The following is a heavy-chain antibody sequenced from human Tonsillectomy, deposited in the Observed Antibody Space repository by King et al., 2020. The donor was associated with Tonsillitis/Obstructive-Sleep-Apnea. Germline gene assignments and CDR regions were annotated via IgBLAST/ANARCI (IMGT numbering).Heavy chain of an antibody. CDR2: IYPGDSDT. V-gene: IGHV5-51*01. D-gene: IGHD3-3*01. CDR3: ARAYYDFWSGYVNAFDI. CDR1: GYSFTNYW. Sequence: EQLVQSGAEVKKPGESLKISCKGSGYSFTNYWIGWVRQMPGKGLEWMGIIYPGDSDTRYSPSFQGQVTISADKSISTAHLQWSSLKASDTAMYYCARAYYDFWSGYVNAFDIWGRGTMVTVSS. J-gene: IGHJ3*02.